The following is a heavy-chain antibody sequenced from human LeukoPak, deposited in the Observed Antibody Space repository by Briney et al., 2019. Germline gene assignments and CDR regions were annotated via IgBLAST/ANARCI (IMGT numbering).Heavy chain of an antibody. Sequence: GGSLRLSCAASGFTFSSYGMHWVRQAPGKGLDWVALISSDGSSKYYADSVKGRFTISRDNSKNTLYLQMNSLRAEDTAVYYCSRSRPKFKDFDYWGQGTLVTVSS. CDR2: ISSDGSSK. V-gene: IGHV3-30*03. CDR1: GFTFSSYG. CDR3: SRSRPKFKDFDY. J-gene: IGHJ4*02.